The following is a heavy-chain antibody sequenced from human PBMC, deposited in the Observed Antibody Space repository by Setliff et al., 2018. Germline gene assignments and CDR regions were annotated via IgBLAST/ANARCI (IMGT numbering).Heavy chain of an antibody. D-gene: IGHD3-16*01. CDR3: ARDLRDRGGHNFDY. V-gene: IGHV1-69*10. Sequence: GASVKVSCKASGGTFSSYAISWVRQAPGQGLEWMGGIIPILGIANYAQKFQSRVTITADKSTSTAYMELSSLRSEDTAVYYCARDLRDRGGHNFDYWGQGTLVTVSS. CDR2: IIPILGIA. J-gene: IGHJ4*02. CDR1: GGTFSSYA.